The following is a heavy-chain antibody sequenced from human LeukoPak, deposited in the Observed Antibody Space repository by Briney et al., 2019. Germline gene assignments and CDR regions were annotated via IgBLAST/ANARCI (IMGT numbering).Heavy chain of an antibody. Sequence: TGGSLRLSCAASRFTFSSYGMHWVRQAPGKGLEWVSYISRSSSTIYYADSVKGRFTISRDNAKNSLFLQMNSLRAEDTAVYYCARAKRNGFDIWGQGTMVTVSS. CDR3: ARAKRNGFDI. CDR2: ISRSSSTI. J-gene: IGHJ3*02. CDR1: RFTFSSYG. V-gene: IGHV3-48*01.